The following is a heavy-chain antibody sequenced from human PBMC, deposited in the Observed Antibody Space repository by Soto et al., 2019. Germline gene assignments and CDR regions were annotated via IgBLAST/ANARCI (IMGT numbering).Heavy chain of an antibody. D-gene: IGHD6-25*01. CDR1: GFTVSNNY. CDR3: GAQRGGGGY. Sequence: EVQLVESGGGLIQPGGSLRLSCAVSGFTVSNNYMSWVRQAPGMGLEGVSVIYSGGYTAYGDSVKGRFTISRDNSKNTLYLQMKSRGAADPAVYYCGAQRGGGGYWGQGTLVTVSS. CDR2: IYSGGYT. V-gene: IGHV3-53*01. J-gene: IGHJ4*02.